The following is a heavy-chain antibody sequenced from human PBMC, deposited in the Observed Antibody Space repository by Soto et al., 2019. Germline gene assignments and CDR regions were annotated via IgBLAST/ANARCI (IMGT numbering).Heavy chain of an antibody. D-gene: IGHD3-10*01. V-gene: IGHV4-59*12. CDR1: GDSISDNY. Sequence: SETLSLTCTVSGDSISDNYWSWIRQPPGKTLEWIGYMYYTGSTNYNPSLKSRVTMSVDTSKNQFSLRLSSVTAADTAVYYCVKEGGVVRGVYDYWGQGTLVTVSS. CDR3: VKEGGVVRGVYDY. CDR2: MYYTGST. J-gene: IGHJ4*02.